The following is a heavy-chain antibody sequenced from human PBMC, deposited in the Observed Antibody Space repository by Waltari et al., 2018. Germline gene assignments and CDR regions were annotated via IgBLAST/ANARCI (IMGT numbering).Heavy chain of an antibody. CDR1: GYTFTSYD. D-gene: IGHD2-2*02. Sequence: QVQLVQSGAEVKKPGASEKVSCKASGYTFTSYDINWVRQATGQGLEWMGWMNPNSGNTGYAQKFQGRVTITRNTSISTAYMELSSLRSEDTAVYYCARVYCSSTSCYIDYWGQGTLVTVSS. J-gene: IGHJ4*02. V-gene: IGHV1-8*03. CDR2: MNPNSGNT. CDR3: ARVYCSSTSCYIDY.